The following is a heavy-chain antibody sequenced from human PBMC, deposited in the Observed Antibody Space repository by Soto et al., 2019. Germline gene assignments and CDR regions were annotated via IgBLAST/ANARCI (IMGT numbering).Heavy chain of an antibody. V-gene: IGHV5-51*01. CDR3: ARPTYYDIFTGFDAFDI. J-gene: IGHJ3*02. D-gene: IGHD3-9*01. Sequence: RGGSLKIFRWGSGFSFTSYWVGWVRQMPGKGLEWMGINYPGDSDTRYSPSFQGQVTITADKSISTAYLQWSSRKDSDTAMYYCARPTYYDIFTGFDAFDIWGQGTMVTVSS. CDR1: GFSFTSYW. CDR2: NYPGDSDT.